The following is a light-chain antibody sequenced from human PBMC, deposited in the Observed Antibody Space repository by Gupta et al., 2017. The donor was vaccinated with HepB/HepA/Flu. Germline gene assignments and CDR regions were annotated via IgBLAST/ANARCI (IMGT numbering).Light chain of an antibody. CDR1: QSVSSN. CDR2: GAS. Sequence: ELVMTQSPATLSVSPGERATLSCRASQSVSSNLAWYQQKPVQAPRLLIYGASTRVTGIPARFSGSGSGTEFTLTISSLQSEDFAVYYCQQYSNWPLTFGGGTKVEI. V-gene: IGKV3-15*01. J-gene: IGKJ4*01. CDR3: QQYSNWPLT.